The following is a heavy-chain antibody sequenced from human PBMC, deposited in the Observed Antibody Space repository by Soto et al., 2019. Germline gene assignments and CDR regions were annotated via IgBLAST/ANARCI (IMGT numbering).Heavy chain of an antibody. Sequence: QVQLVQSGAEVKKPGASVKVSCKASGYPFSDFYLHWFRQAPGQGPEWMGWLFPNSGGTKYAQKFQGRVSMTRDTSSSTAYMELSRLTSDDTAVYYGARLMITYRAVLDDSWGQGTLITVSS. V-gene: IGHV1-2*02. CDR2: LFPNSGGT. CDR1: GYPFSDFY. CDR3: ARLMITYRAVLDDS. D-gene: IGHD3-16*02. J-gene: IGHJ4*02.